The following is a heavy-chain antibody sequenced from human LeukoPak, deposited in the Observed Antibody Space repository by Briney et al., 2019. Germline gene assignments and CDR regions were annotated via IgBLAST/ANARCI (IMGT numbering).Heavy chain of an antibody. D-gene: IGHD4-17*01. V-gene: IGHV4-59*01. J-gene: IGHJ4*02. Sequence: SETLSLTCTVSGGSISSYYWSWIRQPPGKGLEWIGYIYYSGSTNYNPPLKSRVTISVDTSKNQFSLKLSSVTAADTAVYYCARLGYGDYLYYFDYWGQGTLVTVSS. CDR2: IYYSGST. CDR1: GGSISSYY. CDR3: ARLGYGDYLYYFDY.